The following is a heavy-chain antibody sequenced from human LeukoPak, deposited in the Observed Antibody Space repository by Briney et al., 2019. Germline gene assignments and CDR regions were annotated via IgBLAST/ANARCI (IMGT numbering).Heavy chain of an antibody. J-gene: IGHJ4*02. CDR1: GGSISSGSYY. D-gene: IGHD3-22*01. CDR3: ARGVLYDDSRGPPDY. Sequence: SETLSLTCTASGGSISSGSYYWSWIRQPAGKGLEWIVRIYTSASTNYNPSLKSRVTISVATSKNHFSLKLSSVTAAVTAVYYCARGVLYDDSRGPPDYWGQGTLVTVSS. V-gene: IGHV4-61*02. CDR2: IYTSAST.